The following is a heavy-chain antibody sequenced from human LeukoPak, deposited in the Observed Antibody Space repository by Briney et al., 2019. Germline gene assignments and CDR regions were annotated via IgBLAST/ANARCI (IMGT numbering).Heavy chain of an antibody. CDR3: AREQVATLGY. V-gene: IGHV4-30-2*01. Sequence: LRLSCEASGFPFSDYAMTWIRHPPGQALEWIGYIYYDERTYYNPSLEGRVTISVDGSKNQFSLKMNSVTAADTAVYYCAREQVATLGYWGQGTLVTVSS. J-gene: IGHJ4*02. CDR1: GFPFSDYA. CDR2: IYYDERT.